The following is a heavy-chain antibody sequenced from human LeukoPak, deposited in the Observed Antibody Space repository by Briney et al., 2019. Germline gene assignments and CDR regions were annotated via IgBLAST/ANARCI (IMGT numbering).Heavy chain of an antibody. CDR3: ARDSGGSGWYYFDY. J-gene: IGHJ4*02. CDR1: GFTFSSYW. Sequence: GGSLRLSCAASGFTFSSYWMSWVRQAPGKGLEWVANIKQDGSEKYYVDSVKGRFTISRDNAKNSLYLQMNSLRTEDTAVYYCARDSGGSGWYYFDYWGQGTLVTVSS. D-gene: IGHD6-19*01. V-gene: IGHV3-7*03. CDR2: IKQDGSEK.